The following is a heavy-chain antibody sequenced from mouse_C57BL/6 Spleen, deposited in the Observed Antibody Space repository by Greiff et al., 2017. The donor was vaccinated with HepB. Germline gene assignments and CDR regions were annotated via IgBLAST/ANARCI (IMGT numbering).Heavy chain of an antibody. CDR1: GFTFSSYA. V-gene: IGHV5-9-1*02. CDR3: TRDYSKGGYFDV. J-gene: IGHJ1*03. CDR2: ISSGGDYI. D-gene: IGHD2-5*01. Sequence: EVKLMESGEGLVKPGGSLKLSCAASGFTFSSYAMSWVRQTPEKRLEWVAYISSGGDYIYYADTVKGRFTISRDNARNTLYLQMISLKSEDTAMYYCTRDYSKGGYFDVWGTGTTVTVSS.